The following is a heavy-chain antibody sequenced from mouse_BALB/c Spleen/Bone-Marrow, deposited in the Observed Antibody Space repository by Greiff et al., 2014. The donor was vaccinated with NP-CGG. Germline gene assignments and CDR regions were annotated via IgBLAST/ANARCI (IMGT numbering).Heavy chain of an antibody. V-gene: IGHV7-3*02. D-gene: IGHD2-3*01. Sequence: EVQLQQSGGGLVQPGGSLRPSCATSGFTFTDYYMSWVRQPPGKALEWLGFIRNKANGYTTEYSASVKGRFTISRDNSQSILYLQMNTLRAEDSATYYCARYDVYYYFDYWGQGTTLTVSS. CDR2: IRNKANGYTT. CDR3: ARYDVYYYFDY. CDR1: GFTFTDYY. J-gene: IGHJ2*01.